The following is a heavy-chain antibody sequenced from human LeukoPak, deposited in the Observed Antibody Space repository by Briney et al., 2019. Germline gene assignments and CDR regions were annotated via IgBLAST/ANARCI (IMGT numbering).Heavy chain of an antibody. J-gene: IGHJ6*03. Sequence: ASVKVSCKASGYTFTNYAINWVRQAPGQGLEWMGWINTNAGNPTYAQGFTGRFVFSLDTSVSTAYLQISSLKAEDTAVYYCARALSIAARVYYMDVWGKGTTVTVSS. D-gene: IGHD6-6*01. CDR2: INTNAGNP. CDR1: GYTFTNYA. CDR3: ARALSIAARVYYMDV. V-gene: IGHV7-4-1*02.